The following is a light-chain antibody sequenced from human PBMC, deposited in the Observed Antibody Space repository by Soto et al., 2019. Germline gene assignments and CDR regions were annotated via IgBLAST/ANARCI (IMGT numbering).Light chain of an antibody. V-gene: IGKV1-39*01. Sequence: DIQMTQAPSSLSAYVGDRVIITCRASQTIKTYLNWYQQKPGRAPQLLIYAASSLQSGVPSRFNGSGSVTDFTLTISSLQPEDSAVYYCQQTYSTFFSFGPGTKVDIK. J-gene: IGKJ3*01. CDR2: AAS. CDR1: QTIKTY. CDR3: QQTYSTFFS.